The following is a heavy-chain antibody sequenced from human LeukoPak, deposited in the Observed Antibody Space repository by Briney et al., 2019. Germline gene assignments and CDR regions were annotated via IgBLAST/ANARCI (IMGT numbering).Heavy chain of an antibody. Sequence: PGGSLRLSCAASGFTVSSNYMSWVRQAPGKGLEWVSGISPSGGITYYTDSVKGRFTISRDNSKNTVSLQMNSLRGEDTAVYYCAKDDAWGRYKDWGQGTLVTVSS. CDR2: ISPSGGIT. CDR1: GFTVSSNY. V-gene: IGHV3-23*01. D-gene: IGHD3-16*01. J-gene: IGHJ1*01. CDR3: AKDDAWGRYKD.